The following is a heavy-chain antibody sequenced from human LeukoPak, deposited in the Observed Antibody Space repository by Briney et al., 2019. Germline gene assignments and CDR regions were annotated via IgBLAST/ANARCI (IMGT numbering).Heavy chain of an antibody. CDR1: GGSMRSGDYY. Sequence: SQTLSLTCTVSGGSMRSGDYYWSWIRQPPGKGLEWIGYIYYSGSTYYNPSLKSRVTISVGTSKNQFSLKLSSVTAADTAVYYCARDHRYCSSTSCYRVSDYWGQGTLVTVSS. J-gene: IGHJ4*02. V-gene: IGHV4-30-4*08. CDR3: ARDHRYCSSTSCYRVSDY. CDR2: IYYSGST. D-gene: IGHD2-2*02.